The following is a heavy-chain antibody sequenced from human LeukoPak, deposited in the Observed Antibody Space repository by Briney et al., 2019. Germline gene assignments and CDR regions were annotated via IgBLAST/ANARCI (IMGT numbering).Heavy chain of an antibody. CDR2: IYSGGST. Sequence: GGSLRLSCAASGFTVSSNYMSWVRQAPGKGLEWVSVIYSGGSTYYADSVKGRFTISRDNSKNTLYLQMNSLGAEDTAVYYCARDMAVAGKRTNYYGMDVWGQGTTVTVSS. V-gene: IGHV3-66*01. CDR3: ARDMAVAGKRTNYYGMDV. CDR1: GFTVSSNY. J-gene: IGHJ6*02. D-gene: IGHD6-19*01.